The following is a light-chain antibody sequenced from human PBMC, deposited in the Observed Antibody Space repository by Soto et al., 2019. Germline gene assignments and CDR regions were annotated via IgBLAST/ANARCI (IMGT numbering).Light chain of an antibody. CDR1: QSVSSSY. V-gene: IGKV3-20*01. Sequence: ETVLTQSPGTLSLSPGERATLSCRASQSVSSSYLAWYQQKPGQAPRLLIYGASSRATGIPDRFSGSGSGTDFTLTISRVKPEDFAVYYCQQDGRSPPSWTFGQGTKVEIK. CDR2: GAS. CDR3: QQDGRSPPSWT. J-gene: IGKJ1*01.